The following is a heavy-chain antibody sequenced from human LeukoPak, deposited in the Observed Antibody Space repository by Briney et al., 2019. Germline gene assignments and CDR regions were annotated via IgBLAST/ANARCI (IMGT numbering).Heavy chain of an antibody. D-gene: IGHD6-6*01. J-gene: IGHJ4*02. V-gene: IGHV3-30-3*01. CDR3: ARDSQLGGYFDY. Sequence: PGGSLRLSCVASGFALSMYTLHWVRQAPGKGLECVAVASYDGGNKYYADSVKGRFTISRDNAKNSLYLQMNSLRAEDTAVYYCARDSQLGGYFDYWGQGTLVTVSS. CDR1: GFALSMYT. CDR2: ASYDGGNK.